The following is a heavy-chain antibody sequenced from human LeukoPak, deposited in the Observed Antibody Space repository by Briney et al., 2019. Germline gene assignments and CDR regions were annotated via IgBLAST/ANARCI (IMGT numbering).Heavy chain of an antibody. CDR1: GGSISSGGYS. D-gene: IGHD1-26*01. V-gene: IGHV4-30-2*01. J-gene: IGHJ6*02. CDR3: AREWEYYYYGMDV. CDR2: IYHSGST. Sequence: SETLSLTCAVSGGSISSGGYSWSWIRQPPGQGLEWIGYIYHSGSTYYNPSLKSRVTISVDRSKNQFSLKLSSVTAADTAVYYCAREWEYYYYGMDVWGQGTTVTVSS.